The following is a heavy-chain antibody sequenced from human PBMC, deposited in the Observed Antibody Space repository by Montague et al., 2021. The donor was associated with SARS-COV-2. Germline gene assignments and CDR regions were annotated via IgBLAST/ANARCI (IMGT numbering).Heavy chain of an antibody. J-gene: IGHJ4*02. V-gene: IGHV4-59*08. D-gene: IGHD3-22*01. CDR1: GGSVSRSY. CDR3: VRHSGYYDRSGYYDY. Sequence: SETLSLTCTVSGGSVSRSYWSWIRQPPGEGLEWLGYISYIGSTXXXPSXXXRVTISVDTPKNQFSLKLSAVTAADTGVYYCVRHSGYYDRSGYYDYWGRGTLVTVSS. CDR2: ISYIGST.